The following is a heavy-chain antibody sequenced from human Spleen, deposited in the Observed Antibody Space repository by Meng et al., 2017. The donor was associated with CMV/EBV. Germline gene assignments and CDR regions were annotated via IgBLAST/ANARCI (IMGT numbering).Heavy chain of an antibody. CDR3: ARDYYYGSGSYSCFDP. J-gene: IGHJ5*02. V-gene: IGHV3-21*01. CDR1: GFPFSSYA. D-gene: IGHD3-10*01. CDR2: ISSSSHYI. Sequence: GGSLRLSCAASGFPFSSYAMSWVRQAPGKGLEWVSSISSSSHYIYYADSVKGRFTISRDNARNSLYLQMNSLRAEDTAVYYCARDYYYGSGSYSCFDPWGQGTLVTVSS.